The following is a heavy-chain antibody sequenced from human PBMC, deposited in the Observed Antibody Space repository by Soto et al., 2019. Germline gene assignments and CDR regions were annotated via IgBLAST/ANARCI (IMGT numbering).Heavy chain of an antibody. CDR2: IIPIFGTA. Sequence: QVQLVQSGAEVKKPGSSVKVSCKASGGTFSSYAISWVRQAPGEGLEWMGGIIPIFGTANYAQKFQGRVTITDDELTSTAYMELSSLRSEDTAVYYCASEGPGGYRPMIGWGQGTLVTVSS. V-gene: IGHV1-69*12. CDR1: GGTFSSYA. J-gene: IGHJ4*02. CDR3: ASEGPGGYRPMIG. D-gene: IGHD1-26*01.